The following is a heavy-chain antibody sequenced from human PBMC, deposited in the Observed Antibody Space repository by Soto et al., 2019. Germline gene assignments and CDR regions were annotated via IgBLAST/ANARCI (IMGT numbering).Heavy chain of an antibody. CDR2: INRDGSRT. V-gene: IGHV3-74*01. CDR1: GFTISSYW. CDR3: AIAVAGPTAIAY. D-gene: IGHD6-19*01. Sequence: EVQLVESGGGLVQPGESLRLSCVVSGFTISSYWMHWVRQAPGKGLVWVSRINRDGSRTNYADSVEGRFTISRDNAKNTLYLQMNPLRAEDTAVYYCAIAVAGPTAIAYWGQGNQVTVSS. J-gene: IGHJ4*02.